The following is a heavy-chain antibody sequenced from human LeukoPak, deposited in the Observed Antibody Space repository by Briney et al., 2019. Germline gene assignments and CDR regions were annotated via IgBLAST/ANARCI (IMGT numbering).Heavy chain of an antibody. V-gene: IGHV3-53*01. Sequence: GGSLRLSCAASGFIVNTNYMTWVRQAPGRGLEWVSFIYADGNTYYADSVKGRFTISRDISKNAVYLQMNSLRAEDTAVYYCARDSYGDANFNSWGQGTLVTVSS. J-gene: IGHJ4*02. CDR3: ARDSYGDANFNS. D-gene: IGHD4-17*01. CDR1: GFIVNTNY. CDR2: IYADGNT.